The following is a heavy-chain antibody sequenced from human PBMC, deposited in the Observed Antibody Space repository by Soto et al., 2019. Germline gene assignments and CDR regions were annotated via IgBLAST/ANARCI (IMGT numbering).Heavy chain of an antibody. V-gene: IGHV3-53*02. CDR2: IYSGGST. D-gene: IGHD6-13*01. CDR1: GFTVSSNY. J-gene: IGHJ6*02. Sequence: EVQLVETGGGLIQPGGSLRLSCAASGFTVSSNYMSWVRQAPGKGLEWVSVIYSGGSTYYADSVKGRFTISRDNSKNTLYLKRNSLRAEDTAVYYCARNRKAAAGTSYYYYGMDVWGQGTTVTVSS. CDR3: ARNRKAAAGTSYYYYGMDV.